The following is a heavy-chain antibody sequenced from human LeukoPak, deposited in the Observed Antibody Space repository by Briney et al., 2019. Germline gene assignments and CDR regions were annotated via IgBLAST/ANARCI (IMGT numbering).Heavy chain of an antibody. CDR3: AKDLWFGELSPFDY. CDR1: GFTFSSYG. CDR2: ISYDGSNK. Sequence: GGSLRLSCAASGFTFSSYGMHWVRQAPGKGLERAAVISYDGSNKYYADSVKGRFTISRDNSKNTLYLQMNSLRAEDTAVYYCAKDLWFGELSPFDYWGQGTLVTVSS. J-gene: IGHJ4*02. D-gene: IGHD3-10*01. V-gene: IGHV3-30*18.